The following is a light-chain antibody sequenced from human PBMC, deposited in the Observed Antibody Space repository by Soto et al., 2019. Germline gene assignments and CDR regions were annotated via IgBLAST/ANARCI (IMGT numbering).Light chain of an antibody. CDR3: ISYTDRQSYR. CDR1: SSDIGSYDH. J-gene: IGLJ1*01. V-gene: IGLV2-14*03. Sequence: QSVLTQPASVSGSPGQSITISCSGTSSDIGSYDHVAWYQQFPGKSPKLIIYAVSDRPSGVSDRFSGSKSGISASLTISGLQTEEEADYYCISYTDRQSYRFGTGTKVTVL. CDR2: AVS.